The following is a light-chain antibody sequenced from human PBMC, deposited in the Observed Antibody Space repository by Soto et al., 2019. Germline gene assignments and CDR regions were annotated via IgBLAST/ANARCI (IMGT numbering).Light chain of an antibody. Sequence: QSALTQPASVSGSPGQSITISCNGTSSDIGGYNYVSWYQQHRGKAPKLMIYEVSNWPSGISNRFSGSKSGNTASLTISGLQPEDEADYYCSSYTSGSTLFVFGTGTKLTVL. CDR1: SSDIGGYNY. CDR3: SSYTSGSTLFV. V-gene: IGLV2-14*01. CDR2: EVS. J-gene: IGLJ1*01.